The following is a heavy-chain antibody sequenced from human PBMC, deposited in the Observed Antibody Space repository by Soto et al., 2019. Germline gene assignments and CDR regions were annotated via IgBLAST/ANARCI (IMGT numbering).Heavy chain of an antibody. J-gene: IGHJ4*02. CDR2: IIPILGIA. CDR1: GGTFSSYT. CDR3: AMEYCSATSRYKDY. D-gene: IGHD2-2*02. V-gene: IGHV1-69*02. Sequence: QVQLVQSGAEVKKPGSSVKVSCKASGGTFSSYTISWVRQAPGQGLEWMGRIIPILGIANYAQKFQGRVTITADKXXSTANMELRSLRSEDTAVYYCAMEYCSATSRYKDYWGQGTLVTVSS.